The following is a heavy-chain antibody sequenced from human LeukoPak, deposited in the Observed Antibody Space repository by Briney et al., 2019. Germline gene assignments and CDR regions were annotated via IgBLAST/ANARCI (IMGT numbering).Heavy chain of an antibody. V-gene: IGHV3-30*04. CDR2: ISYDGSDE. CDR1: GLAFSSYS. CDR3: ARDWGDILTGYYHPFDY. Sequence: GRSLRLSCVASGLAFSSYSMHWVRQAPGKGLEWVGVISYDGSDEYYTDSVKGRFTISRDNSKNTLYLQMNSLRAEDTAVYYCARDWGDILTGYYHPFDYWGQGTLVTVSS. D-gene: IGHD3-9*01. J-gene: IGHJ4*02.